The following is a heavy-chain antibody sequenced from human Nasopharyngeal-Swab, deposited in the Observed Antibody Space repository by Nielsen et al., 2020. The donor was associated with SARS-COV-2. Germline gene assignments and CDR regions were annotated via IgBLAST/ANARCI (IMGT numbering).Heavy chain of an antibody. CDR2: ISFDGSKK. V-gene: IGHV3-30*03. Sequence: GGSLRLSCAASGFTFNSHGMHWVRQAPGKGLEWVAVISFDGSKKYYADSVKGRFTISRDSSKNTLYLQMNSLRAEDTAVYYCARDSTYYDSIPSDYWGQGTLVTVSS. D-gene: IGHD3-22*01. J-gene: IGHJ4*02. CDR3: ARDSTYYDSIPSDY. CDR1: GFTFNSHG.